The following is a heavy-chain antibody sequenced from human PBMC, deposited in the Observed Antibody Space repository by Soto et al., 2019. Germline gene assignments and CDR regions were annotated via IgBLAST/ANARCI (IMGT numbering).Heavy chain of an antibody. Sequence: GGSLRLSFVVSGFTFSSYAMSWVRQAPGKGLEWVSVISGSGSSTYYADSVKGRFTISRDNSKKTLYVQMNSLRAEDTAVYYCAKMSDFWSGSPTYHFDYWGQGTQVTVSS. CDR2: ISGSGSST. CDR3: AKMSDFWSGSPTYHFDY. V-gene: IGHV3-23*01. J-gene: IGHJ4*02. D-gene: IGHD3-3*01. CDR1: GFTFSSYA.